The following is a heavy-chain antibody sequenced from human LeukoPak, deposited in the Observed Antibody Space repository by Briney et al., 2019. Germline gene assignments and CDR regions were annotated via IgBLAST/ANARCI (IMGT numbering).Heavy chain of an antibody. D-gene: IGHD5-12*01. CDR1: GGSISSSSYY. Sequence: SETLSLTCTVSGGSISSSSYYWGWIRQPPGKGLEWIGSIYYSGSTYYNPSLKSRVTISVDTSKNQFSLKLSSVTAADTAVYYCAREARYSGYDFDYWGQGTLVTVSS. J-gene: IGHJ4*02. V-gene: IGHV4-39*07. CDR2: IYYSGST. CDR3: AREARYSGYDFDY.